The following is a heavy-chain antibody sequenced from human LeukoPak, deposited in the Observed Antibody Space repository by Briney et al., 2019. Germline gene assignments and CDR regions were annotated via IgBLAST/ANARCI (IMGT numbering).Heavy chain of an antibody. D-gene: IGHD3-3*01. CDR1: GGSISSGDYY. V-gene: IGHV4-30-4*08. CDR2: IYYSGST. J-gene: IGHJ4*02. Sequence: SQTLSLTWTVSGGSISSGDYYWGWIRQPPGKGPEWIGYIYYSGSTYYNPSLKSRVTISVDTSKNQFSLKLSSVTAADPAVYYCARGAIFGVDIPPVDYWGQGTLVTVSS. CDR3: ARGAIFGVDIPPVDY.